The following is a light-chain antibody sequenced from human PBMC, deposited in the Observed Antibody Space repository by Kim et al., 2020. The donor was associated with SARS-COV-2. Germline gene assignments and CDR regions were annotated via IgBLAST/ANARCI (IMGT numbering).Light chain of an antibody. CDR1: QSVSRNY. CDR2: AAS. J-gene: IGKJ2*01. CDR3: QQYGTTYT. Sequence: SWSPGERATLPCRASQSVSRNYLAWYQHKTGQAPELLIYAASSRATGIPDRFSGSGSGTDFTLTISRLEPEDFAVYYCQQYGTTYTFGQGTKLEI. V-gene: IGKV3-20*01.